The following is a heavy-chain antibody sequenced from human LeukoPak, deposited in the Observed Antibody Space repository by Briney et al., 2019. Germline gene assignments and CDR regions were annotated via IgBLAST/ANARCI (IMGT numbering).Heavy chain of an antibody. CDR1: GFTFSSYW. D-gene: IGHD4-17*01. V-gene: IGHV3-7*01. CDR2: IKQDGSEK. J-gene: IGHJ4*02. Sequence: GGSLRLSCAASGFTFSSYWMSWVRQASGKGLEWVANIKQDGSEKYYVDSVKGRFTISRDNAKNSLYLQMNSLRAEDTAVYYCARGGYGDLLDYWGQGTLVTVSS. CDR3: ARGGYGDLLDY.